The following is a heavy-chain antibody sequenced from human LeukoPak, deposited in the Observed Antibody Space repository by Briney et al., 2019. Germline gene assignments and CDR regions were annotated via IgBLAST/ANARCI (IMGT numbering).Heavy chain of an antibody. D-gene: IGHD2/OR15-2a*01. CDR3: ARYFRWFDR. Sequence: PGGSLRLSCAASAFTFRTYAMIWVRQAPGKGLEWVSTISRSSSSIYYADSVKGRFTISRDNAKNSLYLQMNSLRAEDTAVYYCARYFRWFDRWGQGTLVTVSS. J-gene: IGHJ5*02. V-gene: IGHV3-21*01. CDR2: ISRSSSSI. CDR1: AFTFRTYA.